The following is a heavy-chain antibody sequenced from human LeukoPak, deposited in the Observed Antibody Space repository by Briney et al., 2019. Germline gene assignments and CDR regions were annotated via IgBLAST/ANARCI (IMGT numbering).Heavy chain of an antibody. D-gene: IGHD6-6*01. Sequence: GGSLRLSCAASGFTFSSYVMHWVRQAPGKGLEWVAIISYDGSNEYYADSVKGRFTISRDNSKNTLYLQMNSLRAADTAVYYCARDKGTSYLSSXDYWXXXTXXTVSX. V-gene: IGHV3-30*04. J-gene: IGHJ4*02. CDR1: GFTFSSYV. CDR2: ISYDGSNE. CDR3: ARDKGTSYLSSXDY.